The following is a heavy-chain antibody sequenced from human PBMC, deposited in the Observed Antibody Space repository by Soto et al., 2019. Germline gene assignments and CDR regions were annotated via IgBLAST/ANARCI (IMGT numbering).Heavy chain of an antibody. CDR2: ISYDGSNK. D-gene: IGHD5-18*01. V-gene: IGHV3-30-3*01. CDR3: ARGGVDGDTSLDY. Sequence: GGSLRLSCAASGFTFSSYAMHWVRQAPGKGLEWVAVISYDGSNKYYADSVKGRFTISRDNSKNTLYLQMNSLRAEDTAVYYCARGGVDGDTSLDYWGQGTLVTVSS. CDR1: GFTFSSYA. J-gene: IGHJ4*02.